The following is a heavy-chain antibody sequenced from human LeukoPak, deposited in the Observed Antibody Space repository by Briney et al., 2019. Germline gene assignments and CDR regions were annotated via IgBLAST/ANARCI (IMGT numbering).Heavy chain of an antibody. J-gene: IGHJ4*02. CDR2: IRYDGSNK. CDR1: GFTFSSYG. V-gene: IGHV3-30*02. CDR3: AKDPDCYDGSGYPDY. Sequence: PGGSLRLSCAASGFTFSSYGMHWVRQAPGKGLEWVAFIRYDGSNKYYADSVKGRFTISRDNSKNTLYLQMNSLRAEDTAVYYCAKDPDCYDGSGYPDYWGQGTLVTVSS. D-gene: IGHD3-22*01.